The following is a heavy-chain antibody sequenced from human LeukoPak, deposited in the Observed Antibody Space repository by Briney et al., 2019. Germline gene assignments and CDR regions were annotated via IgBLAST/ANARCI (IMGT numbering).Heavy chain of an antibody. V-gene: IGHV1-8*01. CDR2: MSPNSGNT. J-gene: IGHJ4*02. CDR3: TRVSDCSGGNCFDY. CDR1: EYTFTNYD. Sequence: GASVNVSCKASEYTFTNYDINWVRQAPGQGLEWMGWMSPNSGNTGSVQKFQGRVNMTRNTSISTAYMELSSLRSEDTAVYYCTRVSDCSGGNCFDYWGQGTLVTVSS. D-gene: IGHD2-15*01.